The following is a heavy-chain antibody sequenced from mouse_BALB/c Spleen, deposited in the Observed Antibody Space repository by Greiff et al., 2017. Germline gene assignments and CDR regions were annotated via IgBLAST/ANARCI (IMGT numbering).Heavy chain of an antibody. J-gene: IGHJ1*01. Sequence: EVQLMESGGGLVQPGGSRKLSCAASGFTFSSFGMHWVRQAPEKGLEWVAYISSGSSTIYYADTVKGRFTISRDNPKNTLFLQMTSVRSEDTAMYYCARGYYGSSYWYFDVWGAGTTVTVSS. CDR2: ISSGSSTI. CDR1: GFTFSSFG. CDR3: ARGYYGSSYWYFDV. D-gene: IGHD1-1*01. V-gene: IGHV5-17*02.